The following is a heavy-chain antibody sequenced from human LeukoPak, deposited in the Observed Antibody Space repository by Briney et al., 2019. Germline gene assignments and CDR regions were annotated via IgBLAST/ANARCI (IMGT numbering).Heavy chain of an antibody. V-gene: IGHV1-2*02. J-gene: IGHJ4*02. D-gene: IGHD1-1*01. CDR1: GYTFTDYY. CDR2: INPTSGGT. Sequence: ASVKVSCKASGYTFTDYYLHWVRQAPGQGPEXXXWINPTSGGTKYAQIFQGRVTMTRDTSTSTAYMELSRLTSDDTALYYCARDPPATTTLDYWGQGTLVTVSS. CDR3: ARDPPATTTLDY.